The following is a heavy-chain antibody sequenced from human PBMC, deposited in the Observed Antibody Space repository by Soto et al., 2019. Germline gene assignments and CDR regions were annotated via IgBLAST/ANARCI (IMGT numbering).Heavy chain of an antibody. CDR1: GGSISSYY. J-gene: IGHJ5*02. V-gene: IGHV4-59*08. Sequence: SETLSLTCTVSGGSISSYYWSWIRQPPGKGLELIGYIYYSGSTNYNPSLKSRVTISVDTSKNQFSLKLSSVTAADTAVYYCASTLRYCSSTSCDGWFDPWGQGTLVTVSS. CDR3: ASTLRYCSSTSCDGWFDP. D-gene: IGHD2-2*01. CDR2: IYYSGST.